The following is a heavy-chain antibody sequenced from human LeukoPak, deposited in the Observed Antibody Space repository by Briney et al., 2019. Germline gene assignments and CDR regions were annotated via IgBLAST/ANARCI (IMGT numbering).Heavy chain of an antibody. CDR1: GFTFSSYA. CDR3: AKSFTAYGSGSYSDY. CDR2: ISGSGGST. D-gene: IGHD3-10*01. J-gene: IGHJ4*02. V-gene: IGHV3-23*01. Sequence: PGGSLRLSCAASGFTFSSYAMSWVRQAPRKGLEWVSAISGSGGSTYYADSVKGRFTISRDNSKNTLYLQMNSLRAEDTAVYYCAKSFTAYGSGSYSDYWGQGTLVTVSS.